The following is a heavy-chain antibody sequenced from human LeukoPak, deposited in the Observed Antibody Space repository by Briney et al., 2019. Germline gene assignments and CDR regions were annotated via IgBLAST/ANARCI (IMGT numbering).Heavy chain of an antibody. CDR3: ARVWFGELYRDRAFDI. J-gene: IGHJ3*02. V-gene: IGHV3-74*01. Sequence: GGSLRLSCAASGFTFSNYWMHWVRQAPGKGLVWVSRINSDGINTSYADSVKGRFTISRDNSKNTLYLQMNSLRAEDTAVYYCARVWFGELYRDRAFDIWGQGTMVTVSS. CDR2: INSDGINT. D-gene: IGHD3-10*01. CDR1: GFTFSNYW.